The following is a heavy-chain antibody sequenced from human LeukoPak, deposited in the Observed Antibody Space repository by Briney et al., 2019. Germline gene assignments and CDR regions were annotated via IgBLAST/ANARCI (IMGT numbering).Heavy chain of an antibody. Sequence: SETLSLTCTVSGGSISSSSYYWGWIRQPPGTGLEWIGSIYYSGSTYCNPSLKSRVTISVDTSKNQFSLKLSSVTAADTAVYYCARLPRNYYDSSGYVYWGQGTLVTVSS. D-gene: IGHD3-22*01. CDR1: GGSISSSSYY. V-gene: IGHV4-39*01. CDR2: IYYSGST. CDR3: ARLPRNYYDSSGYVY. J-gene: IGHJ4*02.